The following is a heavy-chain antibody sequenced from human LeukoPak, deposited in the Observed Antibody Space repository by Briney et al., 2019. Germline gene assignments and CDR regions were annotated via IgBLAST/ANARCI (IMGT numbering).Heavy chain of an antibody. Sequence: GASVKVSCKASGGTFSSYAISWVRQAPGQGLEWMGGIIPIFGTANYAQKFQGRVTITTDESTSTAYMELSSLRSEDTAVYYCARGMAYDSSGYYYNYWGQGTLVTVSS. CDR3: ARGMAYDSSGYYYNY. V-gene: IGHV1-69*05. CDR1: GGTFSSYA. D-gene: IGHD3-22*01. J-gene: IGHJ4*02. CDR2: IIPIFGTA.